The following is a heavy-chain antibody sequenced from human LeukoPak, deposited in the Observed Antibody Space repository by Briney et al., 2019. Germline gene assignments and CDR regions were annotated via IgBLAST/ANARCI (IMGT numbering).Heavy chain of an antibody. CDR2: INWSSHSI. CDR3: AKDMRDGRSGPQDC. CDR1: GFTFDDYA. J-gene: IGHJ4*02. V-gene: IGHV3-9*01. Sequence: GGSLRLSCAASGFTFDDYAMHWVRQAPGKGLEWVSGINWSSHSIGYADSVKGRFTISRDNAKNSLYLQMNSLRTEDTAFYYCAKDMRDGRSGPQDCWGQGTLVTVSS.